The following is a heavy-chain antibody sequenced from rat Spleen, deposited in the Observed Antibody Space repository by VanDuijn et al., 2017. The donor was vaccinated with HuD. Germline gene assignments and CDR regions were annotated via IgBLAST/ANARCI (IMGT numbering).Heavy chain of an antibody. CDR2: IIYDGSSV. Sequence: EVQLVESDGGLVQPGRSLKLSCAASGFTFSDYAMAWVRQAPKKGLEWVATIIYDGSSVYYRDSVKGRFTISRDNAKSTLYLQMVSLRSEHMATYYCARAGYLRDWYFDFWGPGTMVTVSS. V-gene: IGHV5-17*01. D-gene: IGHD1-11*01. CDR1: GFTFSDYA. J-gene: IGHJ1*01. CDR3: ARAGYLRDWYFDF.